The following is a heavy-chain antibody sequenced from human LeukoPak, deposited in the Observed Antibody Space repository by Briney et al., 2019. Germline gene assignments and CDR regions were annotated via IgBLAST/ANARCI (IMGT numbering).Heavy chain of an antibody. CDR3: AREDNTFQH. CDR2: ISAYNGNT. V-gene: IGHV1-18*01. Sequence: ASVKVSCKASGYTFTNYGISWVRQAPGQGLECMGWISAYNGNTNYAQRFQGRVTMTTDTSTSTAYMELRSLRSDDTAVYYCAREDNTFQHWGQGTLVTVSS. CDR1: GYTFTNYG. D-gene: IGHD1-1*01. J-gene: IGHJ1*01.